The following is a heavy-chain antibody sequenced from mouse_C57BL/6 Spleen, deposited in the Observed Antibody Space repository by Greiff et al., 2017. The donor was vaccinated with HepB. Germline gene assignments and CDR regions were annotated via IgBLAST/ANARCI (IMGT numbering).Heavy chain of an antibody. J-gene: IGHJ3*01. Sequence: QVQLQQPGAELVRPGSSVKLSCKASGYTFTSYWMHWVKQRPIQGLEWIGNIDPSDSETHYNQKFKDKATLTVDKSSSTAYMQLGSLTSEDSAVYYCARSLGEGSWFAYWGQGTLVTVSA. CDR2: IDPSDSET. D-gene: IGHD4-1*01. V-gene: IGHV1-52*01. CDR3: ARSLGEGSWFAY. CDR1: GYTFTSYW.